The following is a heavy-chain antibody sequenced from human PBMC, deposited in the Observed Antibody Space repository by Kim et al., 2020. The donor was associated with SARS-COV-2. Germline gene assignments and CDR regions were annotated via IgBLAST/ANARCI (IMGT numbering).Heavy chain of an antibody. J-gene: IGHJ4*02. Sequence: GGSLRLSCAASGFTFSSYAMSWVRQAPGKGLEWVSAISGSGGSTYYADSVKGRFTISRDNSKNTLYLQMNSLRAEDTAVYYCAKDNKAYSVRGGNHEGYWGQGTLVTVSS. D-gene: IGHD3-10*02. CDR2: ISGSGGST. V-gene: IGHV3-23*01. CDR1: GFTFSSYA. CDR3: AKDNKAYSVRGGNHEGY.